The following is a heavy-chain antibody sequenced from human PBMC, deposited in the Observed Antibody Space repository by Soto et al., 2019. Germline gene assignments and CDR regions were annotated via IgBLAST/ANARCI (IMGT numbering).Heavy chain of an antibody. CDR2: IYWDDDK. CDR1: GFSLSTSGVG. CDR3: AQSYYDVWSGYSAGNWFDP. J-gene: IGHJ5*02. V-gene: IGHV2-5*02. Sequence: QITLKESGPTLVKPTQTLTLTCTFSGFSLSTSGVGVGWIRQPPGKALEWLALIYWDDDKRYSLSLKSRLTISKDTSKNQVVLTMTNMDPVDTATYYCAQSYYDVWSGYSAGNWFDPWGQGTLVTVSS. D-gene: IGHD3-3*01.